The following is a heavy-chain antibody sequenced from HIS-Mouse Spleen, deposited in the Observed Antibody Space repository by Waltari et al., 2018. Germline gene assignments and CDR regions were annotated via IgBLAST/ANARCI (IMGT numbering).Heavy chain of an antibody. V-gene: IGHV3-30-3*01. CDR2: ISYDGSNK. J-gene: IGHJ4*02. CDR1: GFTFRSFA. D-gene: IGHD1-20*01. CDR3: ARDHRNNWAIRD. Sequence: QVQLVESGGGVVQPGRSLSLSWSASGFTFRSFATTWVRQARGKGLEWVAVISYDGSNKYYADSVKGRFTISRDNSKNTLYLQMNSLRAEDTAVYYCARDHRNNWAIRDWGQGTLVTVSS.